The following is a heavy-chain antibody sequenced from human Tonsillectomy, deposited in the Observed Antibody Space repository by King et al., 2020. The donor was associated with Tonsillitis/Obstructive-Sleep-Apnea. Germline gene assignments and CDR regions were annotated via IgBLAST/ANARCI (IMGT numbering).Heavy chain of an antibody. V-gene: IGHV3-30*04. CDR1: GFTFSSYA. Sequence: VQLVESGGGVVQPGRSLRLSCAASGFTFSSYAMHWVRQAPGKGLEWVAVISYDGSNKYYADSVKGRFTISRDNSKNTLYLQMNSLRAEDTALYYCARGTYDFWSGYYPTDYFDYWGQGTLVTVSS. CDR2: ISYDGSNK. J-gene: IGHJ4*02. D-gene: IGHD3-3*01. CDR3: ARGTYDFWSGYYPTDYFDY.